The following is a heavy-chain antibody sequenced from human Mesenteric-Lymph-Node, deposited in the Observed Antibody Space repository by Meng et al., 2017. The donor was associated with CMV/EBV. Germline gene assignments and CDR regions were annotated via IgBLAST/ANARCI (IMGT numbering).Heavy chain of an antibody. V-gene: IGHV3-11*01. CDR1: GFTFSDYY. Sequence: GESLKISCAASGFTFSDYYMSWIRQAPGKGLEWVSYISSSGSTIYYADSVKGRFTISRDNAKNSLYLQMNSLRAEDTAVYYCARVGAAAGDAFDIWGQGTMVTVSS. CDR3: ARVGAAAGDAFDI. D-gene: IGHD6-13*01. J-gene: IGHJ3*02. CDR2: ISSSGSTI.